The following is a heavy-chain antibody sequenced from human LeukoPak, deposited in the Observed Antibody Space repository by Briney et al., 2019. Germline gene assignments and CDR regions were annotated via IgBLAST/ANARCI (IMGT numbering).Heavy chain of an antibody. Sequence: PGGSLRLSCAASGFTFSSYAMHWVRQAPGKGLEWVAVISYDGSNKYYADSVKGRFTISRDNSKNTLYLQMNSLRAEDTAVYYCARGTTVTTLYYFDYWGQGTLVTVSS. CDR3: ARGTTVTTLYYFDY. V-gene: IGHV3-30*04. J-gene: IGHJ4*02. D-gene: IGHD4-17*01. CDR1: GFTFSSYA. CDR2: ISYDGSNK.